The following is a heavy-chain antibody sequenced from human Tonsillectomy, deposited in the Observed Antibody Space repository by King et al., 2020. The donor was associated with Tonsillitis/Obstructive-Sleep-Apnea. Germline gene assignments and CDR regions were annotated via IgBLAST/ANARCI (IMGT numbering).Heavy chain of an antibody. J-gene: IGHJ4*02. V-gene: IGHV3-66*04. CDR1: GFIVNGNY. D-gene: IGHD6-13*01. Sequence: VQLVESGGGLVQPGESLRLSCAASGFIVNGNYMSWVRQAPGKGLEWVAVVYSGGNSYYADSVKGRFTVSSDTSSNSLYLQMNSLRAEDTAVYFCARRGIAAGGRFDYWGQGTLVTVSS. CDR2: VYSGGNS. CDR3: ARRGIAAGGRFDY.